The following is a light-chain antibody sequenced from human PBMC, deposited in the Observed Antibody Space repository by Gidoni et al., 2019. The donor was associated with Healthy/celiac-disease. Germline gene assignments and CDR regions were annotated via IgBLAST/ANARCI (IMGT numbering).Light chain of an antibody. CDR1: SSDVGDYNY. CDR3: NSYTSSGTLV. CDR2: DVS. V-gene: IGLV2-14*03. J-gene: IGLJ3*02. Sequence: QSALTQPASVSGSPGQSITISCPGTSSDVGDYNYVSWYQQHPGKAPKLMIYDVSNRPSGVSNRFSGSKSGNTASLTISGLQAEDEADYYCNSYTSSGTLVFGGGTKLTVL.